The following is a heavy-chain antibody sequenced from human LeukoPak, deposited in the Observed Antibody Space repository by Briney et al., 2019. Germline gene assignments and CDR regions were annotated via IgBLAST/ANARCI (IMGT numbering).Heavy chain of an antibody. V-gene: IGHV3-33*01. CDR2: IWYDGSNK. D-gene: IGHD1-26*01. CDR3: ARLGRSYYYYGMDA. CDR1: GFTFSSYG. J-gene: IGHJ6*04. Sequence: PGGSLRLSCAASGFTFSSYGMHWVRQAPGKGLEWVAVIWYDGSNKYYADSVKGRFTISRDNSKNALYLQMNSLRAEDTAVYYCARLGRSYYYYGMDAWGKGTTVTVSS.